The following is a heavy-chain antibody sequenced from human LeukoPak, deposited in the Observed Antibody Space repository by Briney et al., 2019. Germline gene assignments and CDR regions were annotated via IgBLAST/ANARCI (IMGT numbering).Heavy chain of an antibody. CDR3: AKEIDTLGTNAFDI. J-gene: IGHJ3*02. CDR1: GFTVDDYA. V-gene: IGHV3-43*02. Sequence: GVSLRLSCAASGFTVDDYAMHWVRQAPGKGLEWVSLISGDGGSTYYADSVRGRFTISRDNSKNSLYLQMDSLRTEDTAFYYCAKEIDTLGTNAFDIWGQGTMVTVSS. CDR2: ISGDGGST. D-gene: IGHD2-15*01.